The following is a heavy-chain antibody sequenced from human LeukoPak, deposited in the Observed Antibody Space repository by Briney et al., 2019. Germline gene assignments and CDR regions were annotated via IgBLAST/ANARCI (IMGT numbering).Heavy chain of an antibody. V-gene: IGHV3-30*02. CDR2: IRYDGSNQ. CDR3: AREVGPLDY. J-gene: IGHJ4*02. Sequence: GGSLRLFCAASGFTFNDLGMHWVRQAPGKGLEWVAFIRYDGSNQYYADSVKGRFTISRDNSKNTLYLQMSLTTEDTAVYYCAREVGPLDYWGQGTLVTVSS. CDR1: GFTFNDLG.